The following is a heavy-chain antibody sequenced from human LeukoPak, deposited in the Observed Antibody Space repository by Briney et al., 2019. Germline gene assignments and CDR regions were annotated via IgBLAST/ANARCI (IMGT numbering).Heavy chain of an antibody. D-gene: IGHD3-22*01. V-gene: IGHV1-2*02. J-gene: IGHJ3*02. CDR3: ARDYYDSSGFGALDI. CDR1: GYTFTAYY. CDR2: INPNSGGT. Sequence: SSVKVSCKACGYTFTAYYMHWVRQAPGQGLEWMGWINPNSGGTNYAQKFQGRVTMTRDTSISTAYMELSRLRSDDTAVYYCARDYYDSSGFGALDIWGQGTMVTVSS.